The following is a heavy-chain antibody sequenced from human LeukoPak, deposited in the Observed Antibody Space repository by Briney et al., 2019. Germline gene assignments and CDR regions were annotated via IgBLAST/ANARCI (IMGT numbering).Heavy chain of an antibody. CDR1: GGSISSGDYY. V-gene: IGHV4-30-4*08. CDR3: ARERSPYSPGDY. Sequence: SETLSLTCTVSGGSISSGDYYWSWIRQSPGKGLEWIGYIYYSGSTYYNPSLKSRVTISVDTSKNQFSLKLSSVTAADTAVYYCARERSPYSPGDYWGQGTLVTVSS. J-gene: IGHJ4*02. CDR2: IYYSGST. D-gene: IGHD4-11*01.